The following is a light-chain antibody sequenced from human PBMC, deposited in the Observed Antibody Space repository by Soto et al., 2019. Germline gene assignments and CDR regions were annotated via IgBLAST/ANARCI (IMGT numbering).Light chain of an antibody. CDR2: ENN. Sequence: NFMLTQPHSVSESPGKTLSISCTRSSGSIANNYVQWYQQRPGSAPTTVIYENNQRLSGVPDRFSGSTDGSSNSASLTISGLQTEDEGDYYCQSYDNTLSARYVFGTGTKLTVL. CDR1: SGSIANNY. CDR3: QSYDNTLSARYV. J-gene: IGLJ1*01. V-gene: IGLV6-57*04.